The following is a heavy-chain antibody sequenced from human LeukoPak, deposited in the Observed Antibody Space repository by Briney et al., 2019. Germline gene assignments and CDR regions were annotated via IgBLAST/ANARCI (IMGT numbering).Heavy chain of an antibody. CDR1: GGSFSGYY. V-gene: IGHV4-34*01. D-gene: IGHD2-2*01. Sequence: PSETLSLTCAVYGGSFSGYYWSWIRQPPGEGLEWIGEINHSGSTNYNPSLKSRVTISVDTSKNQFSLKLSSVTAADTAVYYCARGPPLVVVPAAMRESDYWGQGTLVTVSS. J-gene: IGHJ4*02. CDR2: INHSGST. CDR3: ARGPPLVVVPAAMRESDY.